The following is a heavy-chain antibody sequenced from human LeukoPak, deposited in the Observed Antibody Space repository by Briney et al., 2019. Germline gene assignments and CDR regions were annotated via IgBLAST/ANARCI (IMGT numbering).Heavy chain of an antibody. CDR2: IWYDGSNK. J-gene: IGHJ4*02. D-gene: IGHD7-27*01. V-gene: IGHV3-30*02. CDR3: ARGDWGMYYFDY. Sequence: GGSLRLSCAASGFTFSSYDMHWVRQAPGKGLDWVAFIWYDGSNKYHTDSVKGRFTISRDNSKNTLYLQMNSLRVEDTAVYYCARGDWGMYYFDYWGQGTLVTVFS. CDR1: GFTFSSYD.